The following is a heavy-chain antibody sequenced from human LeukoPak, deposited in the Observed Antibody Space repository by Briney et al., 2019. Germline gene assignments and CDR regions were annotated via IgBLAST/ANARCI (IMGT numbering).Heavy chain of an antibody. V-gene: IGHV4-39*01. Sequence: SETLSLTCTVSGGSISSSNYYWGWIRQPPGKGLEWIGSIYDSWSTSYNPSLKSRVTISVDTSKNQFSLKLNSVTAADTAVYYCAANFTIFGVGTIRPRGRYWFDPWGQGTLVTVSS. CDR1: GGSISSSNYY. J-gene: IGHJ5*02. CDR2: IYDSWST. D-gene: IGHD3-3*01. CDR3: AANFTIFGVGTIRPRGRYWFDP.